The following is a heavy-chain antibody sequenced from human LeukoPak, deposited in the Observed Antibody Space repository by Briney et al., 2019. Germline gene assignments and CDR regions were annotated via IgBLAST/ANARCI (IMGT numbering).Heavy chain of an antibody. V-gene: IGHV1-18*01. CDR3: SREFPFCGADCFSGVFDI. Sequence: ASVKVSCKTSGYTFTNYDINWVRQAPGQGLEWMGWISVINNANTRYAQNFQGRLTMTTDTSTTTAYMELRSLRSDDTAVYYCSREFPFCGADCFSGVFDIWGQGTMVTVS. CDR2: ISVINNANT. J-gene: IGHJ3*02. CDR1: GYTFTNYD. D-gene: IGHD2-21*02.